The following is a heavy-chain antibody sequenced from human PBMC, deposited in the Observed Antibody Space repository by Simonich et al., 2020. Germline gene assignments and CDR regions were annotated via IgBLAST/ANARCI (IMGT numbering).Heavy chain of an antibody. CDR1: GFTFSSYA. V-gene: IGHV3-23*01. CDR3: AKDSSLVGATDWFDP. CDR2: IRVRCGST. D-gene: IGHD1-26*01. J-gene: IGHJ5*02. Sequence: EVQLLESGGGLVQPGGSLRLSCAASGFTFSSYAMSWVRQARGKGLEGVSAIRVRCGSTYYADSVKGRFTISRDNSKNTLYLQMNSLRAEDTAVYYCAKDSSLVGATDWFDPWGQGTLVTVSS.